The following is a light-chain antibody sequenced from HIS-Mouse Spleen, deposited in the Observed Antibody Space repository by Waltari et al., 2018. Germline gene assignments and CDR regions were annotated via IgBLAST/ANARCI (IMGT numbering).Light chain of an antibody. Sequence: QSALTQPASVSGSPGQSITISCTGTSSDVGSDNLVSWYQQHPGKAPKLMICEGSKRPSGVSNRFSGSKSGNTASLTISGLQAEDEADYYCCSYAGSSTLVFGGGTKLTVL. V-gene: IGLV2-23*01. CDR1: SSDVGSDNL. J-gene: IGLJ2*01. CDR3: CSYAGSSTLV. CDR2: EGS.